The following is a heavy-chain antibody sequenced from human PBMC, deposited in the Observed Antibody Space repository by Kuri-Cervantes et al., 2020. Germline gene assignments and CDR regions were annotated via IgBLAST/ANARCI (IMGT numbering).Heavy chain of an antibody. CDR1: GGTFSSYA. Sequence: SVKVSCKASGGTFSSYAISWVRQAPGQGLEWMGGTIPIFGTANYAQKFQGRVTITADESTSTAYMELSSLRSEDTAVYYCASLGSYSGYDQTDYWGQGTLVTVSS. CDR2: TIPIFGTA. V-gene: IGHV1-69*13. J-gene: IGHJ4*02. D-gene: IGHD5-12*01. CDR3: ASLGSYSGYDQTDY.